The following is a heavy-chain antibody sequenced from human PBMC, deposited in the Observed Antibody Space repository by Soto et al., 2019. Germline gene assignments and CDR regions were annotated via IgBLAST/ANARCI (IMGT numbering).Heavy chain of an antibody. Sequence: QVQLQESGPGLVKPSETLSLTCTVSGGSVSSGSYYWSWIRQPPGKGLEWIGYIYYSGSTNYNPSLKSRVTISVDTSKNQFSLKLSSVTAADTAVYYCAREGFPGGWFDPWGQGTLVTVSS. D-gene: IGHD2-21*01. V-gene: IGHV4-61*01. CDR1: GGSVSSGSYY. CDR3: AREGFPGGWFDP. CDR2: IYYSGST. J-gene: IGHJ5*02.